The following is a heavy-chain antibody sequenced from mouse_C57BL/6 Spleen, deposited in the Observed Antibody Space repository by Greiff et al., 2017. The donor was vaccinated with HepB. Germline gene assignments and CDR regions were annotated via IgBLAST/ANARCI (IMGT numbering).Heavy chain of an antibody. CDR1: GYTFTDYE. V-gene: IGHV1-15*01. D-gene: IGHD4-1*01. Sequence: VQRVESGAELVRPGASVTLSCKASGYTFTDYEMHWVKQTPVHGLEWIGAIDPETGGTAYNQKFKGKAILTADKSSSTAYMELRSLTSEDSAVYYCTSRTNWDWYFDVWGTGTTVTVSS. J-gene: IGHJ1*03. CDR2: IDPETGGT. CDR3: TSRTNWDWYFDV.